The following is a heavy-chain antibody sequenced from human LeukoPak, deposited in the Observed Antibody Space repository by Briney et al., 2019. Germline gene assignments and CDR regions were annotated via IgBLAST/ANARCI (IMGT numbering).Heavy chain of an antibody. Sequence: GGSLRLSCAASGFTFSSYAMSWVRQAPGKGLEWVSGISGSGDNTYYADSVKGRFTISRDNAKNSLYLQMNSLRAEDTALYYCAKDNLGGDYYDSSGAFDYWGQGTLVTVSS. D-gene: IGHD3-22*01. J-gene: IGHJ4*02. CDR2: ISGSGDNT. CDR3: AKDNLGGDYYDSSGAFDY. CDR1: GFTFSSYA. V-gene: IGHV3-23*01.